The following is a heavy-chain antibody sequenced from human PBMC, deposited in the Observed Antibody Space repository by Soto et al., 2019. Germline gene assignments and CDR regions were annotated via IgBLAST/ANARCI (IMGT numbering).Heavy chain of an antibody. V-gene: IGHV5-51*01. CDR3: ARQSRKNHYYYSYWDV. J-gene: IGHJ6*03. CDR2: IYPGDSDT. Sequence: GASLKISCKGSGYSFTSYWIGWVRQMPGKGLEWMGIIYPGDSDTRYSPSFQGQVTISADKSISTAYLQWSSLKASDTAMYYCARQSRKNHYYYSYWDVWGKGTTVPVSS. CDR1: GYSFTSYW.